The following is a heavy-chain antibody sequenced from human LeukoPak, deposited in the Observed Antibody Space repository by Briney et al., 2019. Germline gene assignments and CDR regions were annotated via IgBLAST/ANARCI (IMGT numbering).Heavy chain of an antibody. J-gene: IGHJ4*02. CDR1: GFTFSNYP. D-gene: IGHD3-3*02. V-gene: IGHV3-23*01. CDR3: ARAGVISGWDS. Sequence: GGSLRLSCAASGFTFSNYPMGWVRQAPGKGLEWLSALGGEQSGSWTMSADSVKGRFTISRDNSENTLYMQMDSLTVEDTAVYYCARAGVISGWDSWGQRVLVTVSS. CDR2: LGGEQSGSWT.